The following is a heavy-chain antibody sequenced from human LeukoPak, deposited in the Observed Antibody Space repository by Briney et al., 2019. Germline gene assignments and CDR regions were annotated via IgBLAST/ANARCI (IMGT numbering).Heavy chain of an antibody. Sequence: ASVKVSCKASGYTFTSYDINWVRQATGQGLEWMGWMDPNSGGTNYAQKFQGRVTMTRDTSISTVYMELSRLRSDDTAVYYCARSKVYPNDYWGQGTLVTVSS. V-gene: IGHV1-2*02. CDR3: ARSKVYPNDY. J-gene: IGHJ4*02. CDR2: MDPNSGGT. D-gene: IGHD1-14*01. CDR1: GYTFTSYD.